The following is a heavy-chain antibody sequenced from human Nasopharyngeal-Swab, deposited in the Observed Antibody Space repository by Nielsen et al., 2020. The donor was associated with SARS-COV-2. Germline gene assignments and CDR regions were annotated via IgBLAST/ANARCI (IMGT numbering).Heavy chain of an antibody. Sequence: SVKVSCKASGYTFTSYAMHWVRQAPGQGLEWMGGIIPIFGTANYAQKFQGRVTITADESMSTAYMELSSLRSEDTAVYYCARDLYYDSSGHWYYYYGMDVWGQGTTVTVSS. CDR3: ARDLYYDSSGHWYYYYGMDV. CDR1: GYTFTSYA. CDR2: IIPIFGTA. V-gene: IGHV1-69*13. J-gene: IGHJ6*02. D-gene: IGHD3-22*01.